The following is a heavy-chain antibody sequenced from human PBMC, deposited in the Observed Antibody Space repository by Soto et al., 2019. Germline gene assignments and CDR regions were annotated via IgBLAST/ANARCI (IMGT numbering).Heavy chain of an antibody. CDR2: IYYSGST. D-gene: IGHD3-10*01. CDR1: GGSISSGGYY. J-gene: IGHJ6*02. Sequence: SETLSLTCTVSGGSISSGGYYWSWIRQHPGKGLEWIGYIYYSGSTYYNPSLKSRVTISVDTSKNQFSLKLSSVTVADTAVYYCARASITICGMDVWGQGTTVTVSS. CDR3: ARASITICGMDV. V-gene: IGHV4-31*03.